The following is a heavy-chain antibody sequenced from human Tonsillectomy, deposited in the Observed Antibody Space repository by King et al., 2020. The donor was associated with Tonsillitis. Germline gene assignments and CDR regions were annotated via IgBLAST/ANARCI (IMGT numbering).Heavy chain of an antibody. CDR2: IYWNDDK. CDR1: GFSLSTSGVG. Sequence: TLKESGPTLVKPPQTLTLTCTFSGFSLSTSGVGVGWIRQPPGKALEWLAFIYWNDDKRYSPSLKSRLTITKDTSKNQVVLTMTNMDPVDTATYYCAHKKGFGSWVDYFDYWGQGALVTVSS. J-gene: IGHJ4*02. V-gene: IGHV2-5*01. D-gene: IGHD6-13*01. CDR3: AHKKGFGSWVDYFDY.